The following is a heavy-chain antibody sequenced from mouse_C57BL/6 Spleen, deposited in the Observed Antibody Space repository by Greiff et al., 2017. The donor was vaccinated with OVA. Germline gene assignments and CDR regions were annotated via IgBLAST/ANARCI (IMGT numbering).Heavy chain of an antibody. J-gene: IGHJ4*01. CDR2: IYPGDGDT. CDR3: ARPSSLYAMDY. CDR1: GYAFSSSW. Sequence: VKLMESGPELVKPGASVKISCKASGYAFSSSWMNWVKQRPGKGLEWIGRIYPGDGDTNYNGKFKGKATLTADKSSSTAYMQLSSLTSEDSAVYFCARPSSLYAMDYWGQGTSVTVS. D-gene: IGHD1-1*01. V-gene: IGHV1-82*01.